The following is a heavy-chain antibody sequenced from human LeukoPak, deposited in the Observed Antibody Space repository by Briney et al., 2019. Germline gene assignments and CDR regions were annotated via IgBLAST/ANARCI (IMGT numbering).Heavy chain of an antibody. V-gene: IGHV1-69*01. CDR3: ARASSDDTAMATPFAY. D-gene: IGHD5-18*01. CDR2: IIPIFGTA. Sequence: SVKVSCKASGGTFSSYAISWVRQAPGQGLEWMGGIIPIFGTANYVQKFQGRVTITADESTRTAYMELSRLRSEDTAVYYCARASSDDTAMATPFAYWGQGTLVTVSS. J-gene: IGHJ4*02. CDR1: GGTFSSYA.